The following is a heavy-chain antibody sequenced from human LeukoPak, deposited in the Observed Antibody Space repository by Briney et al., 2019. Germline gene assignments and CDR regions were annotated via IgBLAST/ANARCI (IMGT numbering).Heavy chain of an antibody. CDR1: GGSISSGDYY. V-gene: IGHV4-30-4*01. Sequence: SEPLSLTCTVSGGSISSGDYYWSWIRQPPGKSLEWIGYIYYSGSTYNNPSLKSRVTISVDTSKNQFSLKLSSVTAADTAVYYCARAVIVPVARGFDYWGQGTLVTVSS. CDR2: IYYSGST. J-gene: IGHJ4*02. CDR3: ARAVIVPVARGFDY. D-gene: IGHD2-2*01.